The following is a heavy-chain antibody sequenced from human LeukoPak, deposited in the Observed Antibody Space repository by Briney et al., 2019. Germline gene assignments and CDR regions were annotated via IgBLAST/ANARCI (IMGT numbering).Heavy chain of an antibody. J-gene: IGHJ6*03. CDR1: GGSISSSSYY. Sequence: SETLSLTCTVSGGSISSSSYYWGWIRQPPGKGLEWIGSMFYSGSTYYNPSLKSRVTISLDTSKNQFSLKLSSVTAADTAVYYCARRPGGYYHMDVWGKGTTVTVSS. D-gene: IGHD1-1*01. CDR3: ARRPGGYYHMDV. CDR2: MFYSGST. V-gene: IGHV4-39*01.